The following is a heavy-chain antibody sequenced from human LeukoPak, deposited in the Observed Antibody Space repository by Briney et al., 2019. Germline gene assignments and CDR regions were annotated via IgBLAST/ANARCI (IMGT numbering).Heavy chain of an antibody. CDR1: GGSITGYY. D-gene: IGHD3-10*01. CDR2: IYYSGST. V-gene: IGHV4-59*12. J-gene: IGHJ5*02. Sequence: SETLSLTCTVSGGSITGYYWTWIRQPPGKGLEWIGYIYYSGSTNYNPSLKSRVTISVDTSKNQFSLKLSSVTAADTAVYYCAREKITMVRGGRWFDPWGQGTLVTVSS. CDR3: AREKITMVRGGRWFDP.